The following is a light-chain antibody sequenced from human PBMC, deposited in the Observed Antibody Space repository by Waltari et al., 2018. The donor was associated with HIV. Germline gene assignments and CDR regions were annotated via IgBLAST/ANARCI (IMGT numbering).Light chain of an antibody. Sequence: QSALTQPASVSGSPGQSITISCTGTSSDVGGYNYVSWYQQHSGKAPKLMIYDVSNPPSGVANRFSGSKSGNTASLTNSGLQAEDEADYYCSSYTSSSPYAFGTGTKVTVL. J-gene: IGLJ1*01. CDR2: DVS. V-gene: IGLV2-14*03. CDR3: SSYTSSSPYA. CDR1: SSDVGGYNY.